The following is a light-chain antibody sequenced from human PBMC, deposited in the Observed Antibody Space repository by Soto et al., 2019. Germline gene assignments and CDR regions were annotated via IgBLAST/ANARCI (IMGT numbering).Light chain of an antibody. Sequence: DIPMTQSPSSLSASVGDTVTITCQASQDIRKYLNWYQQKPGKAPRLLIYDTSDLDTGVSSRFSGSGSGTDFTFTITSLEPEDIGTYYCQQYDKFISFGQGTKLEIK. CDR2: DTS. J-gene: IGKJ2*01. V-gene: IGKV1-33*01. CDR1: QDIRKY. CDR3: QQYDKFIS.